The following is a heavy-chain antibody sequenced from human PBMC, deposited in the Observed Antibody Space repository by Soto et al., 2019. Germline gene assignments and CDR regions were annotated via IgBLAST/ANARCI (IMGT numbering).Heavy chain of an antibody. V-gene: IGHV3-30-3*01. CDR1: GFTFSSYA. CDR3: ARGAYYYDSSGYSAPDY. J-gene: IGHJ4*02. Sequence: EGSLRLSCAASGFTFSSYAMHWVRHAPGKGLEWVAVISYDGSNKYYADSVKGRFTISRDNSKNTLYLQMNSLRAEDTAVYHCARGAYYYDSSGYSAPDYWGQGTLVTVSS. D-gene: IGHD3-22*01. CDR2: ISYDGSNK.